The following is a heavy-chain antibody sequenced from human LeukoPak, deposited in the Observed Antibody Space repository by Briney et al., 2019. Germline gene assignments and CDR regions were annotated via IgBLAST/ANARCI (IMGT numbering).Heavy chain of an antibody. Sequence: GGSLRLSCVASGFTFRSYSMNWVRQAPGKGLEWVSSISGSSTYIYYADSVKGRFTISRDNANTSLYLQMNSLRADDTAVYYCARDLNYDILTGSLRAYFDSWGQGTLVTVSS. V-gene: IGHV3-21*01. CDR2: ISGSSTYI. CDR1: GFTFRSYS. CDR3: ARDLNYDILTGSLRAYFDS. D-gene: IGHD3-9*01. J-gene: IGHJ4*02.